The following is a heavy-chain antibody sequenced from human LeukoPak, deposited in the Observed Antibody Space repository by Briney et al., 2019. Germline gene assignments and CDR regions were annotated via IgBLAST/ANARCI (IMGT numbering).Heavy chain of an antibody. CDR1: GYTFTGYY. J-gene: IGHJ5*02. CDR3: ARFRRAVTMVRGVIIPNGWFDP. Sequence: RASVKVSCKASGYTFTGYYMHWVRQAPGQGLEWMGWINPNSGGTNYAQKFQGRVTMTRDTSISTAYMELSRLRSDDTAVYYCARFRRAVTMVRGVIIPNGWFDPWGQGTLVTVSS. D-gene: IGHD3-10*01. V-gene: IGHV1-2*02. CDR2: INPNSGGT.